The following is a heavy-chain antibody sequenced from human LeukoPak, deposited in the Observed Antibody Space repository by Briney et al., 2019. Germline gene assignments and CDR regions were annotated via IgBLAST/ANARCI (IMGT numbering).Heavy chain of an antibody. CDR1: GFTFRTYS. J-gene: IGHJ4*02. CDR3: AREFGHNRWYFDY. CDR2: VSADGRTQ. V-gene: IGHV3-30*03. Sequence: PGGSLRLSCAASGFTFRTYSIHWVRQAPGKGLEWVTVVSADGRTQLYSDSVKGRFTVSRDNSLNTLHLQMNSLKTEDTAVYYCAREFGHNRWYFDYWGRGALVTVSS. D-gene: IGHD5-24*01.